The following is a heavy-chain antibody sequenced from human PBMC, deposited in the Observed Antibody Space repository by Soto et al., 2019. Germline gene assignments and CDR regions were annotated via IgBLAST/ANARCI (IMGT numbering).Heavy chain of an antibody. CDR1: GFTFSSYG. CDR3: ARDNPPYGSGDSMDV. Sequence: PGGSLRLSCAASGFTFSSYGMRWVRQAPGKGLEWVAVIWYDGSNKYYADSVKGRFTISRDNSKNTLYLQMNSLRAEDTAVYYCARDNPPYGSGDSMDVWGQGTTVTVSS. CDR2: IWYDGSNK. J-gene: IGHJ6*02. D-gene: IGHD3-10*01. V-gene: IGHV3-33*01.